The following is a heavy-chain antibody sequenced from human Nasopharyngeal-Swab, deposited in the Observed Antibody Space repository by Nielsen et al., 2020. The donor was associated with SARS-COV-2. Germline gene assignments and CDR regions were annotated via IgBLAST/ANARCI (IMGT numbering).Heavy chain of an antibody. J-gene: IGHJ6*02. V-gene: IGHV4-34*01. CDR2: INHSGST. CDR1: GGSFSGYY. Sequence: SQTLSLTCAFYGGSFSGYYWSWIRQPPGKGLEWIGEINHSGSTNYNPSLKSRVTISVDTSKNQFSLKLSSVTAADTAVYYCARGGWGIDGYNYYYYYGMDVWGQGTTVTVSS. CDR3: ARGGWGIDGYNYYYYYGMDV. D-gene: IGHD5-24*01.